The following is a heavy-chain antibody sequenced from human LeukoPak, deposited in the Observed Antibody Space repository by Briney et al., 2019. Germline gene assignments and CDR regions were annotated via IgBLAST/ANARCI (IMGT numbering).Heavy chain of an antibody. CDR3: ATSTRTIRYFDWLLL. V-gene: IGHV1-2*02. J-gene: IGHJ4*02. Sequence: ASVKVSCKASGFTFNAYYIHWVRQAPGQGLEWMGWINPNTGDTNFAQKFQGRVAMTRDTSLSTAYMDLSRLTSDDTAVYYCATSTRTIRYFDWLLLWGQGTLVTVSS. CDR2: INPNTGDT. CDR1: GFTFNAYY. D-gene: IGHD3-9*01.